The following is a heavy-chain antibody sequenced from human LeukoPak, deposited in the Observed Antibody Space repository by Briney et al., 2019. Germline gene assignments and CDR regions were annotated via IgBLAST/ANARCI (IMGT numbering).Heavy chain of an antibody. CDR3: AKGYRIAVAGAPDY. CDR1: GFTFDDYA. J-gene: IGHJ4*02. Sequence: GGSLRLSCAASGFTFDDYAMHWVRQAPGKGLEWVSGISWNSGSIGYADSVKGRFTISRDNAKNSLYLQMNSLRAEDTALYYCAKGYRIAVAGAPDYWGQGTLVTVSS. V-gene: IGHV3-9*01. D-gene: IGHD6-19*01. CDR2: ISWNSGSI.